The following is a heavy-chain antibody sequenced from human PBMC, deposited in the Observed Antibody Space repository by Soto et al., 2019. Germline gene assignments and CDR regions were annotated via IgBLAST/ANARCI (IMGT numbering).Heavy chain of an antibody. CDR1: GFPFGENA. J-gene: IGHJ4*02. V-gene: IGHV3-23*01. Sequence: GGSLRLSCAASGFPFGENAMSWVRQAPGKGLEWVSGISDSGATTYYADSVRGRFTISRDNSKNTLYLQVKSLRAEDSASYYCAKEDTSSGSLDYWGQGALVTVSS. CDR2: ISDSGATT. D-gene: IGHD6-19*01. CDR3: AKEDTSSGSLDY.